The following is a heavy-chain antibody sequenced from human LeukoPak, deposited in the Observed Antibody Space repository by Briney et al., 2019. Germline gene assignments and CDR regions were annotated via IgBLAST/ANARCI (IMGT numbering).Heavy chain of an antibody. CDR2: ISGSGGST. V-gene: IGHV3-23*01. D-gene: IGHD3-3*01. J-gene: IGHJ3*02. Sequence: GGSLRLSCAASGFTLSSYAMSWVRQAPGKGLEWVSAISGSGGSTYYADSVKGRFTISRDNSKNTLYLQMNSLRAEDTAVYYCAKDRMGYDFWSGYSDAFDIWGQGTMVTVSS. CDR1: GFTLSSYA. CDR3: AKDRMGYDFWSGYSDAFDI.